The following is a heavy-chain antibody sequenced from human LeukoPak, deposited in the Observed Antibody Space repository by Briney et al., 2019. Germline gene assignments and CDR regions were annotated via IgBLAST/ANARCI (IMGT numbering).Heavy chain of an antibody. J-gene: IGHJ3*02. D-gene: IGHD1-26*01. V-gene: IGHV3-7*01. Sequence: GGSLRLSCAASGFTFSSYWMSWVRQAPGKGLEWVANIKQDGSEKYYVDSVKGRFTISRDNAKNSLYLQMNSLRAEDTAVYYCARYIVGATTYAFDIWGQGTMVTVSS. CDR1: GFTFSSYW. CDR2: IKQDGSEK. CDR3: ARYIVGATTYAFDI.